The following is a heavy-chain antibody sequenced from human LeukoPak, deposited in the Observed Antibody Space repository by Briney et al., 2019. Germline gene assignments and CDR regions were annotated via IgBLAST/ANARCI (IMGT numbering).Heavy chain of an antibody. D-gene: IGHD3-10*01. V-gene: IGHV4-59*01. J-gene: IGHJ4*02. Sequence: SETLSLTCTVSGGSISNYQWSWIRQPPGKGLEWIGYFYYSGSTNYNPSLRSRVTISVDTSKNQFSLTLTSVTAADTAVYYCAREGFGELSHFDYWGQGTLVTVSS. CDR2: FYYSGST. CDR1: GGSISNYQ. CDR3: AREGFGELSHFDY.